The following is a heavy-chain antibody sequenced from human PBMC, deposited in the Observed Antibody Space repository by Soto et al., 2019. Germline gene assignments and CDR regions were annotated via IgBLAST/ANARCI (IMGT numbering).Heavy chain of an antibody. CDR1: GFTFDDYA. CDR3: TKSMEGADKDAFDI. Sequence: EVQLVESGGGLVQPGRSLRLSCAASGFTFDDYAMFWVRQAPGKGLEWVSGMSWNSGIIGYADSVKGRFTISRDNAKNSLYLQMNSLTAEDTAFYYCTKSMEGADKDAFDIWGQGTMVTVSS. V-gene: IGHV3-9*01. J-gene: IGHJ3*02. D-gene: IGHD1-1*01. CDR2: MSWNSGII.